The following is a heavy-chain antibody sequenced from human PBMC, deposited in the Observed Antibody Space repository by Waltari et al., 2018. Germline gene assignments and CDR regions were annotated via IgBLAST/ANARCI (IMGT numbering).Heavy chain of an antibody. Sequence: EVQLVETGGGLIQPGGSLRLSCAASGFTVSSNYMSWVHQDPGQGLAWVSVIDRGGSTYYVDAVNGRFTISRDNSKNTLYLQMNSLRAEDTAVYYCAKSVGATRLDAFDIWGQGTMVNVSS. D-gene: IGHD1-26*01. CDR1: GFTVSSNY. J-gene: IGHJ3*02. CDR2: IDRGGST. V-gene: IGHV3-53*02. CDR3: AKSVGATRLDAFDI.